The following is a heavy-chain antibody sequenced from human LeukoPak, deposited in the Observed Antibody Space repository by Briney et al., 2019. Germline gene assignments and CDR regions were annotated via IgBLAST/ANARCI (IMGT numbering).Heavy chain of an antibody. CDR3: ARDYGDYVSYYYYGMDV. D-gene: IGHD4-17*01. V-gene: IGHV3-66*02. J-gene: IGHJ6*02. CDR1: GFTVSSNY. Sequence: PGGSLRLSCAASGFTVSSNYMSWVRQAPGKGLEWVSVIYSGGSTYYADSVKGRFTISRDNSKNTLYLQMNSLRAEDTAVYYCARDYGDYVSYYYYGMDVWGQGTTVTVSS. CDR2: IYSGGST.